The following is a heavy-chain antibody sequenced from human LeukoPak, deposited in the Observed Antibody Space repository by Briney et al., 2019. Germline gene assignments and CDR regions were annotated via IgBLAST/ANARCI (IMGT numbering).Heavy chain of an antibody. J-gene: IGHJ6*02. CDR2: INPNSGGT. D-gene: IGHD5-18*01. CDR1: GYTFTGYY. Sequence: EASVKVSCKASGYTFTGYYMHWVRQAPGQGLEWMGWINPNSGGTNYAQKFQGRVTMTRDTSISTAYMELSRLRSDDTAVYYCARDQGGIQLWLRYGHNGMDVWGQGTTVTVSS. CDR3: ARDQGGIQLWLRYGHNGMDV. V-gene: IGHV1-2*02.